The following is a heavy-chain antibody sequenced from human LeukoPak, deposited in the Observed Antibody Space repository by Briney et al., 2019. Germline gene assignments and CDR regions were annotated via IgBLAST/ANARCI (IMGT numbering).Heavy chain of an antibody. V-gene: IGHV3-23*01. CDR1: GLTFSNYA. J-gene: IGHJ4*02. CDR3: AKVSRAPPTRPYYFDY. Sequence: GGSLRLSCAASGLTFSNYAMSWVRQAPGKGLEWVSVISGSGNNTYYADSVKGRFTISRDNSKNTLYVQMNSLRAEDRAVYYCAKVSRAPPTRPYYFDYWGQGTLVTVSS. D-gene: IGHD4-11*01. CDR2: ISGSGNNT.